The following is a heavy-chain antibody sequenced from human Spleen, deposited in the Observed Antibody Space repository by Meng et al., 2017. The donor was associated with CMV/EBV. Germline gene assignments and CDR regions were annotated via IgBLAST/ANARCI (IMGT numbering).Heavy chain of an antibody. V-gene: IGHV4-59*01. CDR1: GGSISSYY. J-gene: IGHJ6*02. Sequence: SETLSLTCTVSGGSISSYYWNWSRQPPGKGLEWIGSIYSSGSTNSNPSLKSRVTISVDTSKNHFSLRLTSVTAADTAVYYCARDRVTIFGANGMAVWGHGTTVTVSS. CDR2: IYSSGST. CDR3: ARDRVTIFGANGMAV. D-gene: IGHD3-3*01.